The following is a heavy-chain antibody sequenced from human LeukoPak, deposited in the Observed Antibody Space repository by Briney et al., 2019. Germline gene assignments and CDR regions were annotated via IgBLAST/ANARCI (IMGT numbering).Heavy chain of an antibody. CDR2: INSDGSST. CDR1: GFTFSSYW. V-gene: IGHV3-74*01. D-gene: IGHD1-26*01. Sequence: PGGSLRLSCAASGFTFSSYWMHWVRQAPGKGLVWVSRINSDGSSTSYADSVKGRFTISRDNAKNTLYLQMDSLRAEDTALYYCAKDWGGSYYANPFDLWGQGTMVSVSS. J-gene: IGHJ3*01. CDR3: AKDWGGSYYANPFDL.